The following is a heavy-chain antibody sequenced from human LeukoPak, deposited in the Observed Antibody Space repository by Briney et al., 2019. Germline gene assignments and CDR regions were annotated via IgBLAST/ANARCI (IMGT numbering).Heavy chain of an antibody. CDR3: ARGVYIAAAQYAY. CDR1: GGSISSYY. Sequence: PSGTLSLTCTVSGGSISSYYWSWIRQPPGKGLEWVGYIYYSGTTKYNPSLKSRVSISVDTSKNQFSLKLSSVTAADTAVYYCARGVYIAAAQYAYWGQGTLVTVSS. V-gene: IGHV4-59*01. J-gene: IGHJ4*02. CDR2: IYYSGTT. D-gene: IGHD6-13*01.